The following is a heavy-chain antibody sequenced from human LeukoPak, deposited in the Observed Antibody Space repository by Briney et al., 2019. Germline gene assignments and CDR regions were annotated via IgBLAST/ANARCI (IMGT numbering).Heavy chain of an antibody. V-gene: IGHV1-2*02. Sequence: ASVKVSCKASGYTFAGYYVHWVRQAPGQGLEWMGWIKPNSGGTQYAQRFRGRVTMTRDTSITTAYMELTGLRSDDTAVYFCASAESHDYGETWGQGTLVTVSS. CDR2: IKPNSGGT. CDR1: GYTFAGYY. J-gene: IGHJ4*02. D-gene: IGHD4-17*01. CDR3: ASAESHDYGET.